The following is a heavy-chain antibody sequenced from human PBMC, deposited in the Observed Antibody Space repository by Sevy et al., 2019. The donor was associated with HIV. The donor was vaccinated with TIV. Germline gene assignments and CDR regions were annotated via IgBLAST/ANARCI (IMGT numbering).Heavy chain of an antibody. J-gene: IGHJ5*02. V-gene: IGHV1-2*02. CDR3: ARVFDYDTSGYYPFDP. Sequence: ASVKVSCKASGYTFNDYYIHWVRQAPGQGLEWMGWINSKSGGTNYVQKFKGRVTMTRDTSISAAYMELSRLRSDDTAVYYCARVFDYDTSGYYPFDPWGQGTLVTVSS. D-gene: IGHD3-22*01. CDR1: GYTFNDYY. CDR2: INSKSGGT.